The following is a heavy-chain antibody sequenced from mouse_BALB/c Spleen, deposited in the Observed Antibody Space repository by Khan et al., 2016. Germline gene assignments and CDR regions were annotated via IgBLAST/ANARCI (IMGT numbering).Heavy chain of an antibody. CDR3: ARLHYDGWLAY. J-gene: IGHJ3*01. V-gene: IGHV4-1*02. Sequence: EVKLLESGGGLVQPGGSLKLSCAASGFDFSRYWMSWVRQAPGKGLEWIGEINPDSSTINYTPSLKDKFIISRDNAKNTLYLPMSQVRSEDTARYNCARLHYDGWLAYWGQGTLVTVSA. D-gene: IGHD1-2*01. CDR2: INPDSSTI. CDR1: GFDFSRYW.